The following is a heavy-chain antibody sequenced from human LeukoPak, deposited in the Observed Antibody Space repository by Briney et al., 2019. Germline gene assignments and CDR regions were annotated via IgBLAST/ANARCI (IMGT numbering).Heavy chain of an antibody. V-gene: IGHV4-34*01. CDR1: GGSFSGYY. CDR2: INYSGST. J-gene: IGHJ5*02. D-gene: IGHD3-10*01. Sequence: SETLSLTCAVYGGSFSGYYWSWIRQPPGKGLEWIGEINYSGSTNYNPSLKSRVTISIDTSKNQFSLKLSSVTAADTAVYYCASVYGSGSYPLRDWFDPWGQGTLVTVSS. CDR3: ASVYGSGSYPLRDWFDP.